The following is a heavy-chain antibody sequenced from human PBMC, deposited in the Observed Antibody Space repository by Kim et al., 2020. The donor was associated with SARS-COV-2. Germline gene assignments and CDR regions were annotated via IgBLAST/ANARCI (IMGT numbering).Heavy chain of an antibody. D-gene: IGHD6-13*01. Sequence: YAYSVKGRFTISRDNAKNSLYLQMNSLRAEDTALYYCAKGVIPAAGTMDYWGQGTLVTVSS. CDR3: AKGVIPAAGTMDY. J-gene: IGHJ4*02. V-gene: IGHV3-9*01.